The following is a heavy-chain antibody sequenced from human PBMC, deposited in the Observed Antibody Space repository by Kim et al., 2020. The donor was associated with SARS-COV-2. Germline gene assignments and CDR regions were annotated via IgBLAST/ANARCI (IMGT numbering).Heavy chain of an antibody. CDR1: GYSISSGYY. V-gene: IGHV4-38-2*02. CDR3: ARTNGVSAPDY. D-gene: IGHD2-8*01. CDR2: IYHSGST. J-gene: IGHJ4*02. Sequence: SETLSLTCTVSGYSISSGYYWGWIRQPPGKGLEWIGSIYHSGSTYYNPSLKSRVTISVDTSKNQFSLKLSSVTAADTAVYYCARTNGVSAPDYWGQGTLVTVSS.